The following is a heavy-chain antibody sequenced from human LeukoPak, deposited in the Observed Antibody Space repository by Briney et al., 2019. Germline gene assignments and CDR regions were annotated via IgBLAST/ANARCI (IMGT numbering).Heavy chain of an antibody. D-gene: IGHD5-12*01. CDR3: ARSGNAGPGWLRYYFDF. CDR2: VSNDGTDK. V-gene: IGHV3-30*04. CDR1: GFTFSSRA. Sequence: GGSLRLSCAASGFTFSSRAMRWVRPAPCKGLEGVAVVSNDGTDKYYADSVKGRLTISRDNSRNTLYLQMSGLRVDDTAVYYCARSGNAGPGWLRYYFDFWGQGTLVTVSS. J-gene: IGHJ4*02.